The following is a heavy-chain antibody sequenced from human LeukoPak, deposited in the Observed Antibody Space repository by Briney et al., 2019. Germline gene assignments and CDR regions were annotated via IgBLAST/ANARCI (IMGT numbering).Heavy chain of an antibody. J-gene: IGHJ6*02. Sequence: ASVKVSCKASGYTFTSHDINWVRQATGQGLEWMGWMNPNSGNTGYAQKFQGRVTMTRNTSISTAYMELSSLRSEDTAVYYCARGRRYSSTYGMDVWGQGTTVTVSS. V-gene: IGHV1-8*01. CDR2: MNPNSGNT. CDR1: GYTFTSHD. CDR3: ARGRRYSSTYGMDV. D-gene: IGHD6-13*01.